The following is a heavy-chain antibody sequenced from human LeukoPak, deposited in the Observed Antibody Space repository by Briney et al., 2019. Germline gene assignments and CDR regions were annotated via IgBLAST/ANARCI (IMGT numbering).Heavy chain of an antibody. CDR1: GFTFSSYG. Sequence: GGSLRLSCAASGFTFSSYGMHWARQAPGKGLEWVAAISYDGSNEYYVDSVKGRFAVSRDNSKDTLYLQMNSLRAEDTAVYYCATSPPTVVVVAAPLYYFDYWGQGTLVTVSS. CDR2: ISYDGSNE. J-gene: IGHJ4*02. V-gene: IGHV3-30*03. CDR3: ATSPPTVVVVAAPLYYFDY. D-gene: IGHD2-15*01.